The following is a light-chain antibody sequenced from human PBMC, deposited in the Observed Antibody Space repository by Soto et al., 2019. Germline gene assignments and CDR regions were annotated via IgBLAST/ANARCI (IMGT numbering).Light chain of an antibody. CDR1: SSDVGGYSL. V-gene: IGLV2-23*01. CDR3: CSYTSSTVI. J-gene: IGLJ2*01. Sequence: QSALTQPASVSGSPGQSITVSCTGTSSDVGGYSLVSWYHQNPGKAPKLVIYEGSKRPSGVSNCLSGSKSGNTASLTISGLQPEDEGDYYCCSYTSSTVIFGGGTKVTVL. CDR2: EGS.